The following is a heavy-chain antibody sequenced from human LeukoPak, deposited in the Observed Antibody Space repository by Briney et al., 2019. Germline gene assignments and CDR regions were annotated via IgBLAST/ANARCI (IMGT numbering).Heavy chain of an antibody. Sequence: GGSLRLSCTASGFIFSHYGMHWVRQAPGKGLEWVAVIQNDASTRNYVDSVKGRFTISRDNSENTVFLQMDSLRVEDTAVYYCARELSQIVWGGLDYGGQGTLVTVSS. V-gene: IGHV3-33*05. CDR1: GFIFSHYG. CDR2: IQNDASTR. J-gene: IGHJ4*02. CDR3: ARELSQIVWGGLDY. D-gene: IGHD2-21*01.